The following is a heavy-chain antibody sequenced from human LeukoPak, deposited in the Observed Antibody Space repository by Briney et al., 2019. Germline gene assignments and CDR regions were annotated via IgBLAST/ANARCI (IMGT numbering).Heavy chain of an antibody. V-gene: IGHV3-66*01. Sequence: PGGSLRLSCAASGFTVSSNYMSWVRQAPGKGLEWVSVIYSGGSTYYADSVKGRFTISRDNSKNTLYLQMNSLRAEDTAVYYCASFIYVWGSYPTDYWDQGTLVTVSS. D-gene: IGHD3-16*02. CDR2: IYSGGST. CDR1: GFTVSSNY. J-gene: IGHJ4*02. CDR3: ASFIYVWGSYPTDY.